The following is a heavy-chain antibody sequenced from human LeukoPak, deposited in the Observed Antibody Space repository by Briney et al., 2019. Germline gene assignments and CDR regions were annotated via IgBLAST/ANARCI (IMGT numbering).Heavy chain of an antibody. CDR2: IYSGGST. CDR1: GFTVSSNY. Sequence: GGSLRLSCAASGFTVSSNYMSWVRQAPGKGLEWVSVIYSGGSTYYADSVKGRFTISRHNSKNTLYLQMNSLRAEDTAVYYCARVRSLWFGKAYFDYWGQGTLVTVSS. J-gene: IGHJ4*02. CDR3: ARVRSLWFGKAYFDY. D-gene: IGHD3-10*01. V-gene: IGHV3-53*04.